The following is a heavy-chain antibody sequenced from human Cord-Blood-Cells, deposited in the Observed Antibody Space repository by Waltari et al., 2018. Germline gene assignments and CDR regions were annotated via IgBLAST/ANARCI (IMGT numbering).Heavy chain of an antibody. J-gene: IGHJ4*02. Sequence: QVQLQESGPGLVKPSETLSLTCAVSGYSISRGYYWGWIRQPPGKGLEWIGSIYHSGRTYYNPSLKRRVTISVDTSKNQFSLRLSSVTAADTAVYYWARDGTVTTPYFDYWGQGTLVTVSS. V-gene: IGHV4-38-2*02. CDR2: IYHSGRT. CDR1: GYSISRGYY. CDR3: ARDGTVTTPYFDY. D-gene: IGHD4-17*01.